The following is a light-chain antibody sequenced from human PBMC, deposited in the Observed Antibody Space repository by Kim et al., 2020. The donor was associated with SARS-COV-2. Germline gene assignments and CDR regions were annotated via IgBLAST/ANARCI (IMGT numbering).Light chain of an antibody. J-gene: IGKJ3*01. CDR1: QGISSY. CDR3: QQINSPLT. CDR2: DAS. V-gene: IGKV1-9*01. Sequence: IQLTQSPSSLSASVGDRVTITCRASQGISSYLAWYQQKPGKAPKLLIYDASTLQSGVPSRFSGSGSGTDFTLTISSLQPEDFATHYCQQINSPLTFGPGTKVDIK.